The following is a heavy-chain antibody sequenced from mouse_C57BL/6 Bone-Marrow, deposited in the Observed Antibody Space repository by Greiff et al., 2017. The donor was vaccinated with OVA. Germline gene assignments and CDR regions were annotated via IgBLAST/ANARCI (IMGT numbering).Heavy chain of an antibody. CDR3: TTFDYDVGFAD. V-gene: IGHV14-4*01. Sequence: VQLQQSGAELVRPGASVKLSCTASGFNIKDDYMHWVKQRPEQGLEWIGWIDPENGDTEYASKFQGKATITADTSSNTAYLQLSSLTSEDTAVDYCTTFDYDVGFADWGQGTLVTVSA. CDR2: IDPENGDT. D-gene: IGHD2-4*01. J-gene: IGHJ3*01. CDR1: GFNIKDDY.